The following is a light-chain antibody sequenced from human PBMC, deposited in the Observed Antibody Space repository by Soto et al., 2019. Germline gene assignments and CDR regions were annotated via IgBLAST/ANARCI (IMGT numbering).Light chain of an antibody. J-gene: IGKJ5*01. Sequence: EIVLTQSPATLSLSPGERAILSCGASQSVTRYLAWYQQKPGQAPRFLIFDASNRATGVPARFSGSGSGTDFTLTISSLEPEDFAVYYCQQRDTWPITFGQGTRLEIK. CDR2: DAS. CDR3: QQRDTWPIT. V-gene: IGKV3-11*01. CDR1: QSVTRY.